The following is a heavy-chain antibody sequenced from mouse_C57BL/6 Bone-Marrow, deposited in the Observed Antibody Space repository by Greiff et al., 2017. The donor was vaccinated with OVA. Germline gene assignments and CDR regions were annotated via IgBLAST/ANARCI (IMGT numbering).Heavy chain of an antibody. Sequence: EVKLQESGGGLVKPGGSLKLSCAASGFTFSDYGMHWVRQAPEKGLEWVAYISSGSSTIYYADTVKGRFTISRDNAKNTLFLQMTSLRSEDTAMYYCAKSYYYGSSYLWYFDVWGTGTTVTVSS. V-gene: IGHV5-17*01. CDR1: GFTFSDYG. CDR2: ISSGSSTI. CDR3: AKSYYYGSSYLWYFDV. J-gene: IGHJ1*03. D-gene: IGHD1-1*01.